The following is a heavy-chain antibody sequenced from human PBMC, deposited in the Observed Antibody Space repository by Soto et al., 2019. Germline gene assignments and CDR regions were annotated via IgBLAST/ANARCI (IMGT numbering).Heavy chain of an antibody. J-gene: IGHJ4*02. V-gene: IGHV2-70*11. D-gene: IGHD2-2*01. CDR2: IDWDDDK. CDR3: ARKLISTDATRERKYYFDY. Sequence: SGPTLVNPTQTLTLTCTFSRFSLSTSGMCVSWIRQPPGKALEWLARIDWDDDKYYNTSLKTRLTISKDTSRNQVVLTMTNMDPVDTATYYCARKLISTDATRERKYYFDYWGQGILVTVSS. CDR1: RFSLSTSGMC.